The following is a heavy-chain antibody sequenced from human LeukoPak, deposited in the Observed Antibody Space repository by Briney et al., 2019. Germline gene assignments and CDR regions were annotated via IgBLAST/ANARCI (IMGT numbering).Heavy chain of an antibody. CDR3: AREYSSSWHRNWFDP. Sequence: GGSLRLSCAASGFTFSSYSMNWVRQAPGKGLEWVSSISSSSSYIYYADSVKGRFTISRDNAKNSLYLQMNSLRGEDTAVYYCAREYSSSWHRNWFDPWGQGTLVTVSS. J-gene: IGHJ5*02. D-gene: IGHD6-13*01. CDR1: GFTFSSYS. CDR2: ISSSSSYI. V-gene: IGHV3-21*01.